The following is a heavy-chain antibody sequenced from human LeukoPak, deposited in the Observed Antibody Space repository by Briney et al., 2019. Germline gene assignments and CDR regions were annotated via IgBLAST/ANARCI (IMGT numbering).Heavy chain of an antibody. J-gene: IGHJ3*02. CDR3: ARDFYDTSGYYSNAFDI. CDR2: ISYSGST. V-gene: IGHV4-30-4*01. CDR1: GGSISSGDYH. Sequence: SETLSLTCTVSGGSISSGDYHWSWIRQSPGKGLEWIGYISYSGSTYYNPSLKSRVTISVDTSKNQFSLRLSSVTAADTAVYYCARDFYDTSGYYSNAFDIWGQGTVVTVSS. D-gene: IGHD3-22*01.